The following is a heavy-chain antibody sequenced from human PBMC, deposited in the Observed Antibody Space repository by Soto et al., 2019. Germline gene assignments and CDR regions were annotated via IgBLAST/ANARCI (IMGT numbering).Heavy chain of an antibody. CDR1: GFSFSRHW. Sequence: EVQLVESGGGVVQPGGSLRLSCAASGFSFSRHWMHWVRQVPGQGLKWVSRIDNAGVGTSYADSVKGRFTMSRDNAKNTLYLQMNSLTVDDTAVYYCAKGHRDLYESRGYPDNWGQGTLVTVSS. CDR3: AKGHRDLYESRGYPDN. CDR2: IDNAGVGT. D-gene: IGHD3-22*01. V-gene: IGHV3-74*01. J-gene: IGHJ4*02.